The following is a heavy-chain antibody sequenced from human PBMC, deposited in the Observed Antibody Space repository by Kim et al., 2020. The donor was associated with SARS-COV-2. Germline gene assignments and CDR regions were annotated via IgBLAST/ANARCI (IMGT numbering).Heavy chain of an antibody. Sequence: SETLSLTCTVSGGSISSSSYYWGWIRQPPGKGLEWIGSIYYSGSTYYNPSLKSRVTISVDTSKNQFSLKLSSVTAADTAVYYCARTVAGDFDYWGQGTLVTVSS. CDR3: ARTVAGDFDY. D-gene: IGHD6-19*01. CDR2: IYYSGST. V-gene: IGHV4-39*01. J-gene: IGHJ4*02. CDR1: GGSISSSSYY.